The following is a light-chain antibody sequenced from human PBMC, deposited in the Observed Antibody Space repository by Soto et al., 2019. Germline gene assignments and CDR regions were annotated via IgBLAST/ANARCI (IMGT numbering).Light chain of an antibody. CDR1: SSDVGGYNY. J-gene: IGLJ1*01. CDR3: SSYTRSSTLV. V-gene: IGLV2-14*01. CDR2: DVS. Sequence: QSVLTQPASVSGSPGHSITISCTGTSSDVGGYNYVSWYQQHPGKAPKLMIYDVSNRPSGVSNRFSGSKSGNTASLTISGLQAEDEADYYCSSYTRSSTLVFGTGTKLTVL.